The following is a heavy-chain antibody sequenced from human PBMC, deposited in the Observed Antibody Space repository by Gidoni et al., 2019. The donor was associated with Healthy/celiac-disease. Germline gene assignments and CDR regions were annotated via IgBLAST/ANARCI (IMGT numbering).Heavy chain of an antibody. CDR2: IRSKANSYAT. Sequence: EVQLVESGGGLVQPGGSLTLSCAASGFTFSGSAMHWVRQASGKGLEWVGRIRSKANSYATAYAASVKGRFTIYRDDSKNTAYLQMNSLKTEDTAVYYCTRLNYDFWSGYYTDWFDPWGQGTLVTVSS. CDR1: GFTFSGSA. D-gene: IGHD3-3*01. CDR3: TRLNYDFWSGYYTDWFDP. J-gene: IGHJ5*02. V-gene: IGHV3-73*02.